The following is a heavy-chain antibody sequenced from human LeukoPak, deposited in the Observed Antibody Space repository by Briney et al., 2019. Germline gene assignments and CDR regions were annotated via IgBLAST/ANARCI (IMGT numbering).Heavy chain of an antibody. Sequence: GGSLRLSCAASGFTFSSYSMNWVRQAPGKGLEWFSSISSSSSYIYYADSVKGRFTISRDNAKNSLYLQMNSLRAEDTAVYYCARDGGLHYYFDYWGQGTLVTVSS. J-gene: IGHJ4*02. CDR1: GFTFSSYS. V-gene: IGHV3-21*01. CDR2: ISSSSSYI. CDR3: ARDGGLHYYFDY. D-gene: IGHD3-16*01.